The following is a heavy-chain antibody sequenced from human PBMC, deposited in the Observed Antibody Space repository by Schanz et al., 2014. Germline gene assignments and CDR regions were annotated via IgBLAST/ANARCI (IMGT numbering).Heavy chain of an antibody. CDR3: AKGMGYCSGGTCYDYYYYGLDV. Sequence: PGGSLRLSCAASGFTFSSYAMHWVRQASGKGLEYVSAITRSGGGTYYSDSVKGRFTISRDNSENTLYLQMNSLSADDTAVFYCAKGMGYCSGGTCYDYYYYGLDVWGQGTTVTVSS. CDR1: GFTFSSYA. J-gene: IGHJ6*02. V-gene: IGHV3-64*04. D-gene: IGHD2-15*01. CDR2: ITRSGGGT.